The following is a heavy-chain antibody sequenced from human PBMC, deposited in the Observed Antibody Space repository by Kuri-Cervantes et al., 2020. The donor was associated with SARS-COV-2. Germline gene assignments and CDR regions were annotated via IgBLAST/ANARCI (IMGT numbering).Heavy chain of an antibody. CDR2: FDREDGKR. CDR1: GYTLPELS. Sequence: ASVKVSCKVSGYTLPELSMHWVRQAPGKGLEWMGGFDREDGKRVYAQKFQGRVTMTEDTSTHTAYMEPSSLRSEDTAVYYCATGISLRFLEWLAAFDIWGQGTMVTVSS. V-gene: IGHV1-24*01. J-gene: IGHJ3*02. D-gene: IGHD3-3*01. CDR3: ATGISLRFLEWLAAFDI.